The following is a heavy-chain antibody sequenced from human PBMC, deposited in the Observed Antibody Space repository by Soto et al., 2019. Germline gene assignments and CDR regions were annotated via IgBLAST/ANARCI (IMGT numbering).Heavy chain of an antibody. J-gene: IGHJ4*02. D-gene: IGHD5-18*01. CDR2: ISYGGST. V-gene: IGHV4-31*03. CDR3: SRGILV. CDR1: GGSINSGGYC. Sequence: QVQLQESGPGLVKPSQTLSLTCTVSGGSINSGGYCWSWIRQHPGKGLDWIGCISYGGSTSYNPSPKSRVTISVDTSKNQFPRKLTSVTAAATAVYYCSRGILVWGQGALITVSS.